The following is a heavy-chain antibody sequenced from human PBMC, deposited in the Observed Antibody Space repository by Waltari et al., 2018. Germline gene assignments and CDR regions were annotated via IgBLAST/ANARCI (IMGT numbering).Heavy chain of an antibody. J-gene: IGHJ5*02. V-gene: IGHV4-61*02. CDR3: ARHLENFYGAGRGNWFDP. CDR2: IYTGGST. Sequence: QVQLQESGPGLVKPSQTLSLTCTVSGAAINTGDYFWSWVRQPAGEGLEWIGRIYTGGSTDYNPSLGGRVTISLDTSKGQVSLKLTAVTAADSAVYYCARHLENFYGAGRGNWFDPWGPGTRVTVSS. CDR1: GAAINTGDYF. D-gene: IGHD3-10*01.